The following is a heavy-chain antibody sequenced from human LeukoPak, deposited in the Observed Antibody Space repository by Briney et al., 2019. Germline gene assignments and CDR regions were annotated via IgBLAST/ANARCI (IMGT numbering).Heavy chain of an antibody. V-gene: IGHV4-31*03. J-gene: IGHJ5*02. CDR2: IYYSGST. CDR3: ARGNGSSWYWFDP. Sequence: SQTLSLTCTVSGGSISSGGYYWSWIRQHPGKGLEWIGYIYYSGSTYYNPSLKSRVTISVDTSKNQFSLKLSSVTAADTAVYCCARGNGSSWYWFDPWGQGTLVTVSS. CDR1: GGSISSGGYY. D-gene: IGHD6-13*01.